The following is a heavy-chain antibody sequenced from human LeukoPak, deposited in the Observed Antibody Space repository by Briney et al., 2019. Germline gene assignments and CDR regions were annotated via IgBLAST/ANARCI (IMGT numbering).Heavy chain of an antibody. V-gene: IGHV1-69*05. CDR1: GGTFSSYA. Sequence: ASVKVSCKASGGTFSSYAISWVRQAPGQGLEWMGRIIPIFGTANYAQKFQGRVTITTDESTSTAYMELSSLRSEDTAVYYCARDRESEIYYGSGSYYLRWFDPWGQGTLVTVSS. J-gene: IGHJ5*02. CDR3: ARDRESEIYYGSGSYYLRWFDP. CDR2: IIPIFGTA. D-gene: IGHD3-10*01.